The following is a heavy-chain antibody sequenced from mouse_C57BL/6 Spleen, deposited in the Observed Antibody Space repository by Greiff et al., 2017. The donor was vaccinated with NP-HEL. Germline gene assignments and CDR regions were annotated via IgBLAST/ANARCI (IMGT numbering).Heavy chain of an antibody. J-gene: IGHJ1*03. CDR1: GYTFTDYE. CDR3: TRVYYDYGYWYFDV. D-gene: IGHD2-4*01. Sequence: VQLQQSGAELVRPGASVTLSCKASGYTFTDYEMHWVKQTPVHGLEWIGAIDPETGGTAYNQKFKGKAILTADKSSSTAYMELRSLTSEDSAVYYCTRVYYDYGYWYFDVWGTGTTVTVSS. V-gene: IGHV1-15*01. CDR2: IDPETGGT.